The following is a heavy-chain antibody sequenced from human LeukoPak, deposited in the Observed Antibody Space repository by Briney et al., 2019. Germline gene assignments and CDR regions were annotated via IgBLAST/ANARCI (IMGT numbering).Heavy chain of an antibody. V-gene: IGHV3-23*01. J-gene: IGHJ3*01. CDR2: ITVGGART. CDR1: GFTFTNYV. Sequence: GGSLRLSCVASGFTFTNYVMSWVRQPPGKGLEWVSFITVGGARTHYANSVKGRFTISRDNPKNTLFLQMTSLRAEDTAVYYCAKSGYSYGNDAFDVWGQGTMVTVSS. D-gene: IGHD5-18*01. CDR3: AKSGYSYGNDAFDV.